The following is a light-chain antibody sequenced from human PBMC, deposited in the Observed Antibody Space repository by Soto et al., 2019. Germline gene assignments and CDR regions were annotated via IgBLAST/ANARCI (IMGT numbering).Light chain of an antibody. CDR3: QQRSTWPLT. Sequence: EVVLTQSPDTLSLSLGERATLSCRASQRISSHLAWYQQKPGQAPRLLIYDASNRATGIPARFSGSGSGTDFTLTISSLEPEDLAVYYCQQRSTWPLTFGGGTKVDIK. V-gene: IGKV3-11*01. CDR2: DAS. CDR1: QRISSH. J-gene: IGKJ4*01.